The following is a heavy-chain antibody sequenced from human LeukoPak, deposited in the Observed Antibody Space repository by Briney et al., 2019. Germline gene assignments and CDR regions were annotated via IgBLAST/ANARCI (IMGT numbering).Heavy chain of an antibody. V-gene: IGHV3-74*01. D-gene: IGHD6-19*01. J-gene: IGHJ4*02. CDR2: INSDGGST. Sequence: PGGSLRLSCAASGVTFSSYWMHWVRQAPGKGLVWVSRINSDGGSTSYADSVKGRFTISRDNPKNTLYLQMNSLRPEDTAVYYCTRVRSSGWSYFDYWGQGTLVSVSS. CDR1: GVTFSSYW. CDR3: TRVRSSGWSYFDY.